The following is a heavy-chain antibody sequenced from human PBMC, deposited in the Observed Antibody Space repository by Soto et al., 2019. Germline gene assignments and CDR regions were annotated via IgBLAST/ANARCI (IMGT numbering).Heavy chain of an antibody. D-gene: IGHD3-16*01. J-gene: IGHJ4*02. CDR2: ISYDGSNK. V-gene: IGHV3-30*18. CDR1: GFTFSSYG. CDR3: AKGGFDY. Sequence: QVQLVESGGGVVQPGRSLRLSCAASGFTFSSYGMHWVRQAPGKGLEWVAVISYDGSNKYYADSVKGRFTISRDNSKNTLYLQMNSLRAEDTAVYYCAKGGFDYWGQGTLGTVSS.